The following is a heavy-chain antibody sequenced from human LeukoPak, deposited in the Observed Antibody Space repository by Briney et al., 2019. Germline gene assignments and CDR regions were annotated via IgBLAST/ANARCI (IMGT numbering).Heavy chain of an antibody. J-gene: IGHJ1*01. CDR2: MSRDGSVN. CDR3: AREGTRGYFQH. CDR1: GFTFSSYP. V-gene: IGHV3-30-3*01. Sequence: HPWGSLRLSCAASGFTFSSYPIHWVRQAPGKGLEWVAVMSRDGSVNYYADSVKGRFTISRDNSKNTLYLQMSSLRAEDTAVYYCAREGTRGYFQHWGQGTLVTVSS.